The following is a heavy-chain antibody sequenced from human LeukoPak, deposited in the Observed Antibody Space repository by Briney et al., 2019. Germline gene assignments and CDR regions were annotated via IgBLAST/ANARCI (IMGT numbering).Heavy chain of an antibody. V-gene: IGHV1-2*02. CDR1: GYIFNDYY. CDR3: TRGPMVRGVPSNY. CDR2: INPNSGGT. J-gene: IGHJ4*02. D-gene: IGHD3-10*01. Sequence: GASVKVSCKPSGYIFNDYYMHWVRQAPGQGLEWMGWINPNSGGTNYAQKFQGRVTMTRDTSISTAYMELSRLRSDDTAVYYCTRGPMVRGVPSNYWGQGTLVTVSS.